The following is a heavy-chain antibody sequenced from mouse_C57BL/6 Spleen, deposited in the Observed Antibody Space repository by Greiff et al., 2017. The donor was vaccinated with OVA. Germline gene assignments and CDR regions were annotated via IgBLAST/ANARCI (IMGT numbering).Heavy chain of an antibody. CDR2: IDPSDSYT. V-gene: IGHV1-69*01. D-gene: IGHD1-1*01. CDR1: GYTFTSYW. J-gene: IGHJ3*01. Sequence: VQLQQSGAELVMPGASVKLSCKASGYTFTSYWMHWVKQRPGQGLEWIGEIDPSDSYTNYNQKFKGKSTLTVDKSSSTACMQLSSLTSEDSAVYYCARRDYYGLAYWGQGTLVTVSA. CDR3: ARRDYYGLAY.